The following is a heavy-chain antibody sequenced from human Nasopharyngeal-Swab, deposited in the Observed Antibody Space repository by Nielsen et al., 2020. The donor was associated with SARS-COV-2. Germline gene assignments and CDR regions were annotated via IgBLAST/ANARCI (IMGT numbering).Heavy chain of an antibody. CDR3: ARRRGGGGSGSFLY. J-gene: IGHJ4*02. D-gene: IGHD3-10*01. V-gene: IGHV4-39*01. CDR2: IYYSGST. CDR1: GGSISSSSYY. Sequence: SETLSLTCTVSGGSISSSSYYSGWIRQPPGKGLEWIGSIYYSGSTYYNPSLKSRVTISVDTSKNQFSLKLSSVTAADTAVYYCARRRGGGGSGSFLYWGQGTLVTVSS.